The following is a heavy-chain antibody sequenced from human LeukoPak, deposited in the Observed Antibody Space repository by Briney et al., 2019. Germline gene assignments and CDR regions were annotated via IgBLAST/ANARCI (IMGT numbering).Heavy chain of an antibody. J-gene: IGHJ4*02. CDR1: GGSISSSNYY. D-gene: IGHD4-17*01. CDR3: ARQGRGDYVGY. V-gene: IGHV4-39*01. CDR2: IYYSGST. Sequence: SETLSLTCTVSGGSISSSNYYWGWIRQPPGKGLEWIGSIYYSGSTYYNPSLKSRVTISVDTSKNQFSLKLSSVTAADTAVYYCARQGRGDYVGYWGQGTLVTVSS.